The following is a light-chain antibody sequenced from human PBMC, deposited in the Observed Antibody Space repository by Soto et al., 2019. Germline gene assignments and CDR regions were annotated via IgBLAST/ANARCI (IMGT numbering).Light chain of an antibody. Sequence: QSALTQPASVSGSPGQSITISCTGTSSDVGSYNLVSWYQQHPGKAPKLMIYEGSKRPSGVSNRFSGSKSGNTASLTISGLQAEDEADYSCSSYASSTPPYVFGTGTKVTAL. CDR1: SSDVGSYNL. J-gene: IGLJ1*01. CDR2: EGS. CDR3: SSYASSTPPYV. V-gene: IGLV2-14*02.